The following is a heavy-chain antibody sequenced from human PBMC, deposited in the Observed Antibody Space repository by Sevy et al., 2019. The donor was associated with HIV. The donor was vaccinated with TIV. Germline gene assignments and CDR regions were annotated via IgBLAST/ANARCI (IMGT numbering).Heavy chain of an antibody. V-gene: IGHV3-9*01. Sequence: GGFLRLSCAASGFTFDDYAMHWVRQAPGKGLEWVSGISWNSGSIGYADSVKGRFTISRDNAKNSLYLQMNSLRAEDTALYYCAKDTSGYYYVGYFQHWGQGTLVTVSS. CDR3: AKDTSGYYYVGYFQH. CDR1: GFTFDDYA. J-gene: IGHJ1*01. D-gene: IGHD3-22*01. CDR2: ISWNSGSI.